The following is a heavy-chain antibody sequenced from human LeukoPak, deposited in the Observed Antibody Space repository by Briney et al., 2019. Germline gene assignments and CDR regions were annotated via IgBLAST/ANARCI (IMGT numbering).Heavy chain of an antibody. Sequence: SETLSLTCTASGVSISSYYWNWIRQPPGKGLEWIGYIYYSGSTNYNPYLKSRVTISVDTSKNQFSLKLSSVTAADTAVYYCARGVVPAAPTLFAYWGQGTLVTVSS. CDR3: ARGVVPAAPTLFAY. V-gene: IGHV4-59*01. J-gene: IGHJ4*02. D-gene: IGHD2-2*01. CDR2: IYYSGST. CDR1: GVSISSYY.